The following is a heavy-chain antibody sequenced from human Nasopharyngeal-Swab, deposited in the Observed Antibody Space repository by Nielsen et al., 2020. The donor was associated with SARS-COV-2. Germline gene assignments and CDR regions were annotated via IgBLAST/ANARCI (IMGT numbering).Heavy chain of an antibody. Sequence: WIRQPPGKGLEWVSSISSSSSYIYYADSVKGRFTISRDNAKNSLYLQMNSLRAEDTAVYYCASDSYYDTSDDAFDVWGQGTMVTVSS. CDR3: ASDSYYDTSDDAFDV. J-gene: IGHJ3*01. D-gene: IGHD3-22*01. V-gene: IGHV3-21*01. CDR2: ISSSSSYI.